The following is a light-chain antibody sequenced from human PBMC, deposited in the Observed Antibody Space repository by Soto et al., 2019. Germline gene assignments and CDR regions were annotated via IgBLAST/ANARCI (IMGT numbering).Light chain of an antibody. V-gene: IGKV1-27*01. CDR1: QGIGNY. CDR2: AAS. Sequence: DIQMTQSPSSLSASVGDRVTITCRASQGIGNYLAWFQQKPGKVPKLLIYAASTLQSGVPSRFSGSGSGTDFTLTISSLQPEDVATYYCQKYNSAPPFTFGPGTKVDIK. J-gene: IGKJ3*01. CDR3: QKYNSAPPFT.